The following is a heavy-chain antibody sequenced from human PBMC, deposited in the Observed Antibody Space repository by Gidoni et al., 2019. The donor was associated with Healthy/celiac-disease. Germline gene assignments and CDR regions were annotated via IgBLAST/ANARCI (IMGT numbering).Heavy chain of an antibody. D-gene: IGHD2-15*01. CDR2: IYYGGST. V-gene: IGHV4-39*01. Sequence: QLQLQESGPGLVKPSETLSLTCTVSGGSISSSSYYWGWSRQPPGKGLEWIGSIYYGGSTYYNPSLKSRVTIYVDTSKNQFSLKLSAVTAADTAVYYCAGSVVVVAATVHYRTFPFDYWGQGTLVTVSS. CDR1: GGSISSSSYY. J-gene: IGHJ4*02. CDR3: AGSVVVVAATVHYRTFPFDY.